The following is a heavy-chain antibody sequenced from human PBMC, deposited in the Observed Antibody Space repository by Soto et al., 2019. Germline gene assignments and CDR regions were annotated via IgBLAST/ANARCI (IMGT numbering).Heavy chain of an antibody. Sequence: PGESLKISCQVSGYTFTIYWIGWVRQMPGKGLEWMGIIYPSDSDTRYSPSFQGQVTISADKSISSAYLQWSSLRASDTAMYYCARGGVSTRTFDYWGQGTPVTVSS. CDR3: ARGGVSTRTFDY. CDR2: IYPSDSDT. D-gene: IGHD3-3*01. V-gene: IGHV5-51*01. J-gene: IGHJ4*02. CDR1: GYTFTIYW.